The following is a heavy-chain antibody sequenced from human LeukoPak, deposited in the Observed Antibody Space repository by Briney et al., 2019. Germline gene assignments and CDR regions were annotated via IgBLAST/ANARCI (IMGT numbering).Heavy chain of an antibody. Sequence: GGSLRLSCSASGFTFNTYAMHWVREAPGEGLEWVALISYDGSSKYYADSVKGRFTISRDNSKNTLYLQVNSLRSEDTAVYYCARDEGSYDYLWGSYRYNWFGPWGQGTLVTVSS. V-gene: IGHV3-30*04. CDR2: ISYDGSSK. CDR1: GFTFNTYA. J-gene: IGHJ5*02. D-gene: IGHD3-16*02. CDR3: ARDEGSYDYLWGSYRYNWFGP.